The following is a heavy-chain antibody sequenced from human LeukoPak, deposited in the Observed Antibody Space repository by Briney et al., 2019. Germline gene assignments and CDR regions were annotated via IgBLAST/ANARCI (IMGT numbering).Heavy chain of an antibody. CDR1: GYSFTSYW. CDR2: IYPGDSDT. J-gene: IGHJ4*02. V-gene: IGHV5-51*01. Sequence: GESLKISCKGSGYSFTSYWIGWVRQMPGKGLEWMGIIYPGDSDTRYSPSFQGQVTISADKSISTAYLQWSSLKASDTAMYYCARTYYYGSGSPQMRPFDYWGQGTLVTVSS. CDR3: ARTYYYGSGSPQMRPFDY. D-gene: IGHD3-10*01.